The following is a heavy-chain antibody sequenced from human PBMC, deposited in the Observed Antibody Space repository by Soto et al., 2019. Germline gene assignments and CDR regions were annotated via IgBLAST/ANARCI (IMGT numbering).Heavy chain of an antibody. CDR2: IYYTGST. D-gene: IGHD3-10*01. J-gene: IGHJ6*02. Sequence: QVQLQESGPGLVKPSETLSLTCAVSGDAITSYFWSWIRQPPEKGLEWLGYIYYTGSTIYNPSLRRRVTISLDTSKNQVSRKLSSVTAADTAVYYCARHAFGSGFYYGMNVWGQGTTVTVSS. CDR1: GDAITSYF. V-gene: IGHV4-59*08. CDR3: ARHAFGSGFYYGMNV.